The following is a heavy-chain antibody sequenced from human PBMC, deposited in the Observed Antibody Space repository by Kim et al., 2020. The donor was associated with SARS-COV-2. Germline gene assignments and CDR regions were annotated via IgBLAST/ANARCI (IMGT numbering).Heavy chain of an antibody. CDR3: STFWDPTSSFSHYY. V-gene: IGHV3-43*01. D-gene: IGHD3-16*01. CDR2: ITWDGST. J-gene: IGHJ4*02. Sequence: GGSLRLSCAVSGFTFGDHSMHWVRQAPGKGLEWVSLITWDGSTYYADSAQGRFSVFRDNTKNSLHPQKNGMRTADTAFYYCSTFWDPTSSFSHYYCGQGT. CDR1: GFTFGDHS.